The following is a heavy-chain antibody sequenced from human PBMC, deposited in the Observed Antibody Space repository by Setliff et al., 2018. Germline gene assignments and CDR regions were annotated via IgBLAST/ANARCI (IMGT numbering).Heavy chain of an antibody. D-gene: IGHD6-6*01. CDR2: VSPNSGGK. V-gene: IGHV1-2*02. CDR3: ARIPARRRYYYYMDV. J-gene: IGHJ6*03. CDR1: GYTFTSYG. Sequence: ASVKVSCKASGYTFTSYGISWVRQAPGQGLEWMGWVSPNSGGKNCAQRFQGRVTMARDKSISTAYMELSRLRSDDTAVYYCARIPARRRYYYYMDVWGEGTTVTVSS.